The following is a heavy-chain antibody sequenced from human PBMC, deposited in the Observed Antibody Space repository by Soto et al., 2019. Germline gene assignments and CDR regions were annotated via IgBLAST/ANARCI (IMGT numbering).Heavy chain of an antibody. CDR1: GGTFSSYA. J-gene: IGHJ5*02. CDR2: IIPIFGTA. D-gene: IGHD2-15*01. V-gene: IGHV1-69*01. Sequence: QVQLVQSGAEVKKPGSSVKVSCKASGGTFSSYAISWVRQAPGQGLEWMGGIIPIFGTANYAQKFQGRVTITADESTSTAYMELSSLRSEDTAVYYCATQGGAELPNASWFDPWGQGTLVTVSS. CDR3: ATQGGAELPNASWFDP.